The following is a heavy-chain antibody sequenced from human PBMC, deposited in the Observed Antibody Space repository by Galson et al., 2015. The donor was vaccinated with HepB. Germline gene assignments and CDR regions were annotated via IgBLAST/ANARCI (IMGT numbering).Heavy chain of an antibody. CDR3: AGNGFDRGLYFDY. D-gene: IGHD3-10*01. J-gene: IGHJ4*02. CDR1: GFTFSSYS. V-gene: IGHV3-48*02. Sequence: SLRLSCAASGFTFSSYSMNWVRQAPGKGLEWVSYISSSSSTIYYADSVKGRFTISRDNAKNSLYLQMNSLRDEDTAVYYCAGNGFDRGLYFDYWGQRTLVTVSS. CDR2: ISSSSSTI.